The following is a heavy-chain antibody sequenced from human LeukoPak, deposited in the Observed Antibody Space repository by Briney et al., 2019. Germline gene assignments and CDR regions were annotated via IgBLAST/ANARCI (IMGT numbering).Heavy chain of an antibody. D-gene: IGHD2-15*01. V-gene: IGHV1-2*02. Sequence: ASVKVSCKASGYTFTGYYMHWVRQAPGQGLEWMGWINPNSGGTNYAQKSQGRVTMTRDTSISTAYMELSRLRSDDTAVYYCARGEDIVVVVAATPFDYWGQGTLVTVSS. J-gene: IGHJ4*02. CDR3: ARGEDIVVVVAATPFDY. CDR1: GYTFTGYY. CDR2: INPNSGGT.